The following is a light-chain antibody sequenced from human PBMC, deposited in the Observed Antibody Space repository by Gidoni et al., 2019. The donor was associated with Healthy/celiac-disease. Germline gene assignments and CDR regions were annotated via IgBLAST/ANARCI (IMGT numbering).Light chain of an antibody. CDR2: AAS. V-gene: IGKV1-8*01. Sequence: AIRMTQPPSSFSASTGDRVTITCRASQGISSYLVWYQQKPGKAPKLLIYAASTLQSGVPSRFSGSGSGTDFTLTISCLQSEDFATYYCQQNYSYPLTFGQGTKVEIK. CDR1: QGISSY. CDR3: QQNYSYPLT. J-gene: IGKJ1*01.